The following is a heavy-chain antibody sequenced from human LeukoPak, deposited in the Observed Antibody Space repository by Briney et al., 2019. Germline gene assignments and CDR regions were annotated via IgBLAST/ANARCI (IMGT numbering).Heavy chain of an antibody. V-gene: IGHV4-61*02. D-gene: IGHD3-10*01. Sequence: PSETLSLTCTVSGGSISSGSYYWSWIRQPAGKGLEWIGRIYTSGSTNYNPSLKSRVTISVDTSKNQFSLKLSSVTAADTAVYYCARALVWFGELWSGYYFDYWGQGTLVTVSS. CDR2: IYTSGST. CDR1: GGSISSGSYY. J-gene: IGHJ4*02. CDR3: ARALVWFGELWSGYYFDY.